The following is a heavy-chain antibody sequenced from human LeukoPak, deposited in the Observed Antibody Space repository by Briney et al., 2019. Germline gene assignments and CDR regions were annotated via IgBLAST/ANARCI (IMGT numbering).Heavy chain of an antibody. V-gene: IGHV3-69-1*01. D-gene: IGHD2-21*02. J-gene: IGHJ5*02. CDR3: VRIPNTANFPNWFDP. CDR2: ISGSGYT. CDR1: GFTFSNYY. Sequence: GGSLRLSCAASGFTFSNYYMNWVRQAPEKGLEWISSISGSGYTYYADSVKGRCTISRDNAKNSLYLQMNSLRADDTAMYYCVRIPNTANFPNWFDPWGQGTLVTVSS.